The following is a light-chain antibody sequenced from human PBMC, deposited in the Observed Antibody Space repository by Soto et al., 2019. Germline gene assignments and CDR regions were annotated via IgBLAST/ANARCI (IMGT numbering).Light chain of an antibody. CDR1: QNIKKF. CDR2: TAS. V-gene: IGKV1-39*01. J-gene: IGKJ1*01. Sequence: DIQMTQSPTSLSAPVGDSVTITCRASQNIKKFLNWYQQKPGTAPKLLIYTASSVQAGFPSRFSGSGSGTDFILTISNLQPEDFAVYYCQQRSNWPPTFGQGTKVEIK. CDR3: QQRSNWPPT.